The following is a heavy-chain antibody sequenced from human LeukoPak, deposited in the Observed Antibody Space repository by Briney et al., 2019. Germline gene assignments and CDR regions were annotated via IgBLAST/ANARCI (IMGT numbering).Heavy chain of an antibody. Sequence: GGSLRLSCAASGFTFDDYAMHWVRQGPGKGLEWVSLIGADGDSTYYADSVKGRFTISRDNSRNTVYLQINSLRAEDTAVYYCGKTTVGYSSGQKPAWPVDYWGQGTLVTVSS. V-gene: IGHV3-43*02. CDR3: GKTTVGYSSGQKPAWPVDY. D-gene: IGHD5-18*01. J-gene: IGHJ4*02. CDR2: IGADGDST. CDR1: GFTFDDYA.